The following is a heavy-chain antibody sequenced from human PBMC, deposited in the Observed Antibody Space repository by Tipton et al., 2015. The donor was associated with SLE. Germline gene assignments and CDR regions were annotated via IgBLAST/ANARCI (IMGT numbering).Heavy chain of an antibody. CDR2: IRNSGDTT. CDR1: GFTFSSYA. J-gene: IGHJ4*02. V-gene: IGHV3-23*01. D-gene: IGHD3-10*01. CDR3: AKAGLNYCGDY. Sequence: SLRLSCAASGFTFSSYAMSWVRQAPGKGLEWVSSIRNSGDTTYYADSVTGRFTISRDNSKNTLYLQMNSQRAEDTALYYCAKAGLNYCGDYWGQGTLVAVSS.